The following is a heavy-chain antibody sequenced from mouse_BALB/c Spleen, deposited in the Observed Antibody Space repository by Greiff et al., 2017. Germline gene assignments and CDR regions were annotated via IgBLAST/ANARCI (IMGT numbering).Heavy chain of an antibody. V-gene: IGHV1-61*01. D-gene: IGHD2-14*01. Sequence: VQVVESGAELVRPGASVKLSCKASGYTFTSYWMNWVKQRPGQGLEWIGMIDPSDSETHYNQMFKDKATLTVDKSSSTAYMQLSSLTSEDSAVYYCARSQVRRAWFAYWGQGTLVTVSA. J-gene: IGHJ3*01. CDR2: IDPSDSET. CDR1: GYTFTSYW. CDR3: ARSQVRRAWFAY.